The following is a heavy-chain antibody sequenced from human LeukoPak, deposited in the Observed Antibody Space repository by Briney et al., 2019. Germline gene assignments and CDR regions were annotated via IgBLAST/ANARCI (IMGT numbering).Heavy chain of an antibody. CDR1: GLTVSSNY. Sequence: GGPLRLSCAASGLTVSSNYMSWVRQAPGKGLEWVSVFYRGGTIYYADSVKGRFTISRDNSKNTLYLHMSSLTAADTAVYFCARDRRGSYFSDAFDIWGQGTMVTVSS. D-gene: IGHD1-26*01. J-gene: IGHJ3*02. CDR3: ARDRRGSYFSDAFDI. V-gene: IGHV3-53*01. CDR2: FYRGGTI.